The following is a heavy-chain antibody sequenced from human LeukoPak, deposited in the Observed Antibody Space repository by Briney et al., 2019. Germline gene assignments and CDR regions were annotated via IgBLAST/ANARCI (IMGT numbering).Heavy chain of an antibody. D-gene: IGHD6-13*01. J-gene: IGHJ4*02. V-gene: IGHV4-61*02. CDR3: ARDDVGIAAAGGIY. Sequence: SETLSLTCTVSGGSISSGSYYWSWIRQPAGKGLEWIGRIYTRGSTDYNPSLKSRVTISIDTSKNQFSLKLSSVTAADTAVYYCARDDVGIAAAGGIYWGQGTLVTVSS. CDR2: IYTRGST. CDR1: GGSISSGSYY.